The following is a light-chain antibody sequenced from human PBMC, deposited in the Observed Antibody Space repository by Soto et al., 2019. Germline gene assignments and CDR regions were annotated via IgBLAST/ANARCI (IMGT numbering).Light chain of an antibody. CDR3: EQAGRFPLT. CDR1: QGVGSW. Sequence: DIPMTQSPSSVSASIGDRVTITCRASQGVGSWLAWYQQQPGKAPKLLIYDASTLQSGVPSRFSGSGSGTDFTLTISSLQPEDFATYYCEQAGRFPLTYGGGTKVEIK. J-gene: IGKJ4*01. V-gene: IGKV1D-12*01. CDR2: DAS.